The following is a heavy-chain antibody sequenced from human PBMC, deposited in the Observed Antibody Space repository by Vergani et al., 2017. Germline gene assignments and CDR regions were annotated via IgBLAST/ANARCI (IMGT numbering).Heavy chain of an antibody. CDR1: GFTFSSYA. CDR2: ISGSGGST. Sequence: EVQLLESGGGLVQPGGSLRLSCAASGFTFSSYAMSWVRQAPGKGLEWVSAISGSGGSTYYADSVKGRFTISRDNSKNTLYLQMNSLRAEDTAVYYCAKSVVRGVISPYSFDYWGQGTLVTVSS. V-gene: IGHV3-23*01. D-gene: IGHD3-10*01. J-gene: IGHJ4*02. CDR3: AKSVVRGVISPYSFDY.